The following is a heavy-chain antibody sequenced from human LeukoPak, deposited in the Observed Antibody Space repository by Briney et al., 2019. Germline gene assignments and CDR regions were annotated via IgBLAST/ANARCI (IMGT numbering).Heavy chain of an antibody. CDR2: ISAYNGNT. CDR3: ASKIYCGGDWCYFDY. D-gene: IGHD2-21*01. Sequence: ASVKVSCKASGYTFTSYGISWVRQAPGQGLEWMGWISAYNGNTNYAQKLQGRVTMTTDTSTSTAYMELRSLRSDDTAVYYCASKIYCGGDWCYFDYWGQGTLVTVSS. J-gene: IGHJ4*02. CDR1: GYTFTSYG. V-gene: IGHV1-18*01.